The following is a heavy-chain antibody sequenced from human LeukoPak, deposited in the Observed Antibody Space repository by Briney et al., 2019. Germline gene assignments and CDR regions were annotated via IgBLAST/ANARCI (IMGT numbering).Heavy chain of an antibody. CDR3: ARGLITAAGNYFDH. V-gene: IGHV4-59*01. Sequence: SETLSLTCTVSGGSISSYYWSWIRQPPGKGLEWIGYIYYSVSTNYNPSLKSRVTVSVDTSKNQFSLKLNSVTAADTAVYYCARGLITAAGNYFDHWGQGTLVTVSS. CDR1: GGSISSYY. CDR2: IYYSVST. J-gene: IGHJ4*02. D-gene: IGHD6-13*01.